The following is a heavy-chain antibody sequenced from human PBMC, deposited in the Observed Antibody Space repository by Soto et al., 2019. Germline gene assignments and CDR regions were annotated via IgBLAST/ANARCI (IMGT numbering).Heavy chain of an antibody. CDR3: ASGCISTSCRPENYYYYSGMDV. J-gene: IGHJ6*02. Sequence: SVKGSCKAAGYTYTSDHMHWVRQNNGQGLEWMGGIIPIFGAANYAQKFQGRVTITADESTSTAYMELSSLRSEDTAVYYCASGCISTSCRPENYYYYSGMDVWGQGTMLTVSS. D-gene: IGHD2-2*01. CDR1: GYTYTSDH. CDR2: IIPIFGAA. V-gene: IGHV1-69*13.